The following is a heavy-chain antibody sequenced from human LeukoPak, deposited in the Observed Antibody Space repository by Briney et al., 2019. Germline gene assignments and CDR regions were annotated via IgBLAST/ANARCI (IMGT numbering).Heavy chain of an antibody. Sequence: SETLSLTCTVSGGSISNYYWNWIRQPPGKGLEWIGYMYYSGTTNYNPSLRSRVTMSGDTSKNQLSLKLRSVTAADTAVYYCARATYCGEDCYSTDSPLRAFNIWGQGTMVTVSS. V-gene: IGHV4-59*01. CDR3: ARATYCGEDCYSTDSPLRAFNI. CDR2: MYYSGTT. CDR1: GGSISNYY. J-gene: IGHJ3*02. D-gene: IGHD2-21*01.